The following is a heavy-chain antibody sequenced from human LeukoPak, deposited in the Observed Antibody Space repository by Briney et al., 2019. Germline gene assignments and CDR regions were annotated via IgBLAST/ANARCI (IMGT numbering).Heavy chain of an antibody. J-gene: IGHJ4*02. V-gene: IGHV3-33*01. CDR1: GFTFSRFG. CDR3: ARDWLRLGY. CDR2: IWYDGSNQ. D-gene: IGHD5-12*01. Sequence: GGSLRLSCEASGFTFSRFGMHWVRQAPGKGLEWVAVIWYDGSNQDYADSVKGRFTISRDNSKNTLYLQVSSLRAEDTAVYYCARDWLRLGYWGQGTLVTVSS.